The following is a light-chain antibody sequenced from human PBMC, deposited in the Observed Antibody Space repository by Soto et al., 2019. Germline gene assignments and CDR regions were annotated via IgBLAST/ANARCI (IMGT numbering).Light chain of an antibody. V-gene: IGKV1D-12*01. CDR1: QDIDRW. J-gene: IGKJ2*01. CDR2: TAS. Sequence: DIQMTQSPSSVSASVGDRVIISCRASQDIDRWVAWFQHKPGKAPKLLISTASSLQSGVPSRFSGSVSGTDFTLTIASLQFEDFATYYCLQSDTFLYTFGLGTTLEIK. CDR3: LQSDTFLYT.